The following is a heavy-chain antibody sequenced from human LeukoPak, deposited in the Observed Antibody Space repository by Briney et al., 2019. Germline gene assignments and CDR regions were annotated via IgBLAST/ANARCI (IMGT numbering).Heavy chain of an antibody. Sequence: SVKVSCKASGFTFTSSAMQWVRQARGQRLEWIGWIVVGSGNTNYAQKFQERVTITRDMSTSTAYMELSSLRSEDTAVYYCARVSVAPITMIVVVTREEAFDIWGQGTMVTVSS. CDR2: IVVGSGNT. J-gene: IGHJ3*02. CDR1: GFTFTSSA. D-gene: IGHD3-22*01. V-gene: IGHV1-58*02. CDR3: ARVSVAPITMIVVVTREEAFDI.